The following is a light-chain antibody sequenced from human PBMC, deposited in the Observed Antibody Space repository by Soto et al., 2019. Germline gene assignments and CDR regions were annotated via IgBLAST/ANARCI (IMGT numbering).Light chain of an antibody. CDR1: QSVGSN. J-gene: IGKJ2*01. CDR3: QQYNNWPPSYT. CDR2: GAS. Sequence: EIVMTQSPATLSVSPGERATLSCRASQSVGSNLAWYQQKPGQAPRLLIYGASTRAPGIPARFSGSGSGTEFALTISILQSEDFAVYYCQQYNNWPPSYTFGQGTKLEIK. V-gene: IGKV3-15*01.